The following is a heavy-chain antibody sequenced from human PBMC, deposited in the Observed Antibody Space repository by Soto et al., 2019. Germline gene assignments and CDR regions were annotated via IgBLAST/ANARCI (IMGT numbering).Heavy chain of an antibody. CDR1: GFTFSSYA. J-gene: IGHJ3*02. CDR3: AKNRPPYSPGAFDI. CDR2: ISPSGDNS. D-gene: IGHD2-21*01. V-gene: IGHV3-23*01. Sequence: GGSLRLSCAASGFTFSSYAMSWVRQAPGKGLEWVSIISPSGDNSYYADSVRGRFTISRDNSNNTLYMQMNRLRAEDTAIYYCAKNRPPYSPGAFDIWGQGTMVTVSS.